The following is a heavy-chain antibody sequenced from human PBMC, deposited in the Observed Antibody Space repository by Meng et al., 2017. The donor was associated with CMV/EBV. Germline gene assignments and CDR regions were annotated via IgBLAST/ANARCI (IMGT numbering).Heavy chain of an antibody. J-gene: IGHJ4*02. Sequence: ASVPVSCKASGYTFTSYDINWVRQAAGQGLEWMGWMNPNSGNTGYAQKFQGRVTMTRNTSISTAYMELSSLRSEDTAVYYCARGLRIFGVVPPPYYFDYWGQGTLVTVSS. CDR1: GYTFTSYD. CDR3: ARGLRIFGVVPPPYYFDY. CDR2: MNPNSGNT. D-gene: IGHD3-3*01. V-gene: IGHV1-8*01.